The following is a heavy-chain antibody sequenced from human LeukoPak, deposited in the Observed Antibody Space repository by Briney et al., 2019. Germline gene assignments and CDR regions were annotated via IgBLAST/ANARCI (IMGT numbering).Heavy chain of an antibody. J-gene: IGHJ1*01. D-gene: IGHD3-22*01. Sequence: GSSVKVSCKASGGTFSSYVISWVRQAPGQGLEWMGRFIPILGIANYAQKFQGRVTITADKSTSTAYMELSSLRSQDTAVYYCARPKGDYYDSSGDFQHWGQGTLVTVSS. V-gene: IGHV1-69*04. CDR3: ARPKGDYYDSSGDFQH. CDR1: GGTFSSYV. CDR2: FIPILGIA.